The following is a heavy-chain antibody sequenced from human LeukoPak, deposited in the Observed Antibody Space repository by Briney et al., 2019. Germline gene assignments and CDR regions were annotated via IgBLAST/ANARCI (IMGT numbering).Heavy chain of an antibody. V-gene: IGHV1-18*01. D-gene: IGHD1-26*01. Sequence: ASVKVSCKASGYTFTIFGVTWVRQAPGQGLEWLGWISAYNGNTNYAQKFQGRVTMTTDTSTSTAYMELRSLRSDDTALYYCVRGYMGATSYFDYWGQGSLVTVSS. CDR1: GYTFTIFG. CDR2: ISAYNGNT. CDR3: VRGYMGATSYFDY. J-gene: IGHJ4*02.